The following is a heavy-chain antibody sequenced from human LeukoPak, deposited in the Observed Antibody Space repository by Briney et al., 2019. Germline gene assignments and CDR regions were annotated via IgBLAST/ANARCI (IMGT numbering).Heavy chain of an antibody. CDR2: MNPNSGNT. Sequence: GASVKVSCKASGYTFTSYDINWMRQATGQGLEWMGWMNPNSGNTGFAQKFQGRVTMTRTTSISTAYMELSSLRSEDTAVYYCARNDYGGHDAFDIWGQGTMVTVSS. CDR3: ARNDYGGHDAFDI. J-gene: IGHJ3*02. D-gene: IGHD4-17*01. CDR1: GYTFTSYD. V-gene: IGHV1-8*01.